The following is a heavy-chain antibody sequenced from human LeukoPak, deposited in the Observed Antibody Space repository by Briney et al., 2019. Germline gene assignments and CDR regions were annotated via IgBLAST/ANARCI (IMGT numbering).Heavy chain of an antibody. CDR1: GFTFSSYG. CDR3: AKDAANYGLPYYYYYYMEV. V-gene: IGHV3-30*02. D-gene: IGHD4/OR15-4a*01. CDR2: MRYDGSNK. J-gene: IGHJ6*03. Sequence: PGGSLRLSCAASGFTFSSYGIHWVRQAPGKGLEWVAFMRYDGSNKYYADSVKGRFTISRDNSKNTLYLQMNSLRAEDTAVYYCAKDAANYGLPYYYYYYMEVWGKGTTVTVSS.